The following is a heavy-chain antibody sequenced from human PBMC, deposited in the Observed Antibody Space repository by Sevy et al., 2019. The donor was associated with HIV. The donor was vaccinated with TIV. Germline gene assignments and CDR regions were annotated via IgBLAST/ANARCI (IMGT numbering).Heavy chain of an antibody. CDR2: IRSKTYGGTT. CDR3: ARAGDIAARPFDY. CDR1: GSTFGDYA. V-gene: IGHV3-49*04. J-gene: IGHJ4*02. Sequence: GGSLRLSCTASGSTFGDYAMSWVRQAPGKGLEWVSFIRSKTYGGTTEYAASVKGRFTISRDDSKSIAYLQMNSLKTEDTAVYYCARAGDIAARPFDYWGQGTLVTVSS. D-gene: IGHD6-6*01.